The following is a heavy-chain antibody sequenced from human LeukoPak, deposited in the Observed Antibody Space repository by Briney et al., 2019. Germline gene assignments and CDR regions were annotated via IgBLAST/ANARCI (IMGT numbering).Heavy chain of an antibody. CDR3: ARDRSGYYLYYFDY. D-gene: IGHD3-22*01. J-gene: IGHJ4*02. V-gene: IGHV1-69*13. CDR2: IIPIFGTA. Sequence: SVKVSCKASGGTFSSYAISWVRQAPGQGLEWMGGIIPIFGTANYAQKFQGRVTITADESTSTAYMELSSLRSGDTAVYYCARDRSGYYLYYFDYWGQGTLVTVSS. CDR1: GGTFSSYA.